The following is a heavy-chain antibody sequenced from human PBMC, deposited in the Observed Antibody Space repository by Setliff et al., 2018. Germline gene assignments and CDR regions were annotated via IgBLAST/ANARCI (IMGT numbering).Heavy chain of an antibody. CDR2: ISSSGSTI. V-gene: IGHV3-11*04. CDR1: GFTFSDYY. CDR3: TSQNYYDSSGLFPVVAFDI. D-gene: IGHD3-22*01. J-gene: IGHJ3*02. Sequence: GGSLRLSCAASGFTFSDYYMSWIRQAPGKGLEWVSYISSSGSTIYYADSVKGRFTISRDNAKNSLYMQMNSLRAEDTAVYYCTSQNYYDSSGLFPVVAFDIWGQGTMVTVSS.